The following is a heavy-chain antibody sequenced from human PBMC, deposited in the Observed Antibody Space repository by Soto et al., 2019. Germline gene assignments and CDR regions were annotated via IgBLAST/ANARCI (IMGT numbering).Heavy chain of an antibody. CDR2: IYYSGST. Sequence: SETLSLTCTVSGVSISSGGYYWSWIRQHPGKGLEWIGYIYYSGSTYYNPSLKSRVTISVDTSKNQFSLKLSSVTAADTAVYYCASGGYSYGYYYYYYGMDVWGQGTTVTVSS. V-gene: IGHV4-31*03. CDR3: ASGGYSYGYYYYYYGMDV. J-gene: IGHJ6*02. CDR1: GVSISSGGYY. D-gene: IGHD5-18*01.